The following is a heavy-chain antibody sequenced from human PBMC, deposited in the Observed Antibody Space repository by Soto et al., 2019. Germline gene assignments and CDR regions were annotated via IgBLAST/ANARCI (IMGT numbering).Heavy chain of an antibody. CDR3: ARAIYDFWSGYYNWFDP. J-gene: IGHJ5*02. V-gene: IGHV4-30-4*01. Sequence: NPSETLSLTCTVSGGSISSGDYYWSWIRQPPGKGLEWIGYIYYSGSTYYNPSLKSRVTISVDTSKNQFSLKLSSVTAADTAVYYCARAIYDFWSGYYNWFDPWGQGTLVTVSS. CDR1: GGSISSGDYY. CDR2: IYYSGST. D-gene: IGHD3-3*01.